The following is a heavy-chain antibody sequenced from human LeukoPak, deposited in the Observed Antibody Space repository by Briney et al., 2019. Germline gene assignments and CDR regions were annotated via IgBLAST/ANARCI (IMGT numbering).Heavy chain of an antibody. CDR2: ISAYNGNT. CDR3: ARDGGYQLLNLFDY. V-gene: IGHV1-18*01. Sequence: GASVKVSCKASGYTFTSYDISWVRQAPGQGLEWMGWISAYNGNTNYAQKLQGRVTMTTDTSTSTAYMELRSLRSDDTAVYYCARDGGYQLLNLFDYWGQGTLVTVSS. CDR1: GYTFTSYD. D-gene: IGHD2-2*01. J-gene: IGHJ4*02.